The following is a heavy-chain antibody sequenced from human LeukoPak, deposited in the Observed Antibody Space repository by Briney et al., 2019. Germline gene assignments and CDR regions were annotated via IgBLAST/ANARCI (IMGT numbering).Heavy chain of an antibody. CDR2: VSAYNGNT. V-gene: IGHV1-18*01. Sequence: ASVKVSCKASGSTFTSYGISWVRQAPGQRLEWMGWVSAYNGNTNYAQKLQGRVTMTTDTSTSTAYMELRSLRSDDTAVYYCARYEYDFWSGESPTGSKYFQHWGQGTLVTVFS. CDR1: GSTFTSYG. J-gene: IGHJ1*01. CDR3: ARYEYDFWSGESPTGSKYFQH. D-gene: IGHD3-3*01.